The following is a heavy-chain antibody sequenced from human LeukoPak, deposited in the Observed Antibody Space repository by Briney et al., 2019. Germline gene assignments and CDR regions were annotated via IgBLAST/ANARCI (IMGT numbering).Heavy chain of an antibody. CDR1: GYTFTDYY. CDR2: INPNSGGT. Sequence: GASVKVSCKASGYTFTDYYMHWVRQAPGQGLEWMGWINPNSGGTNYAQKFQGRVTLTRDTSITTAYMELSRLRSDDTAVYYCARGAEFYYYMDVWGTGTTVTIS. J-gene: IGHJ6*03. D-gene: IGHD2/OR15-2a*01. V-gene: IGHV1-2*02. CDR3: ARGAEFYYYMDV.